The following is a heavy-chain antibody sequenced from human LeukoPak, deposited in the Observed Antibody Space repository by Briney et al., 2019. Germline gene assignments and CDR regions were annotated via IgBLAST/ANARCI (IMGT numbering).Heavy chain of an antibody. J-gene: IGHJ4*02. D-gene: IGHD5-12*01. CDR2: IYTSGST. CDR1: GFTVSSNY. Sequence: GGSLRLSCAASGFTVSSNYMTCVRQAPGMGLEWIPVIYTSGSTYYADSVKGRFTISRDNSKNTLYLQMNSLRAEDTAVYYCAAGGGQGGGYEWGQGTLVTVSS. V-gene: IGHV3-53*01. CDR3: AAGGGQGGGYE.